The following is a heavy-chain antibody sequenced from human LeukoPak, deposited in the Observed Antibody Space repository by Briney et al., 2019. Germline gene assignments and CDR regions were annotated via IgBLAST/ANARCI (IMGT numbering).Heavy chain of an antibody. CDR2: FDPEDGET. V-gene: IGHV1-24*01. CDR3: ARGVLGYCNSTSCYTGAYDVFDI. D-gene: IGHD2-2*02. J-gene: IGHJ3*02. CDR1: GYTLTELS. Sequence: ASVKVSCKVSGYTLTELSMHWVRQAPGKGLEWMGGFDPEDGETIYAQKFQGRVTITTDESTSTAYMELSSLRSEDTAVYYCARGVLGYCNSTSCYTGAYDVFDIWGQGTMVTVSS.